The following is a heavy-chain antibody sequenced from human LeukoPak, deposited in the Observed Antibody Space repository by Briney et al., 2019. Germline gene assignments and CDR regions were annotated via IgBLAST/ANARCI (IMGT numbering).Heavy chain of an antibody. CDR2: INPSAGST. D-gene: IGHD1-26*01. CDR1: GYTFTSYY. V-gene: IGHV1-46*01. CDR3: ARGGSTRGRRFDY. J-gene: IGHJ4*02. Sequence: GASVKVSCKASGYTFTSYYMHWVRQAPGQGLEWMGIINPSAGSTTFAQKFQGRITMTRDTSTSTVYMDLSSLRSEDTAFYYCARGGSTRGRRFDYWGQGTPVTVSS.